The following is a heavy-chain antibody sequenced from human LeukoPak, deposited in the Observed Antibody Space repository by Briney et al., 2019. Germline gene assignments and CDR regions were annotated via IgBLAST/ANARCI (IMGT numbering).Heavy chain of an antibody. J-gene: IGHJ4*02. Sequence: GGSLRLSCAASGFTFSSYWMSWVRQAPGKGLEWVANIRQDVSEIYYVDSVKGRFTISRDNTKNTLYLQMNSLRAEDTAVYYCATSQYDFWSGYPREYYFDYWGQGTLVTVSS. D-gene: IGHD3-3*01. CDR3: ATSQYDFWSGYPREYYFDY. CDR2: IRQDVSEI. V-gene: IGHV3-7*03. CDR1: GFTFSSYW.